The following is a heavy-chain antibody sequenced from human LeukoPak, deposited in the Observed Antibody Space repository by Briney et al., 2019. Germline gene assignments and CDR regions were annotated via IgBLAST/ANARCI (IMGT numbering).Heavy chain of an antibody. J-gene: IGHJ4*02. CDR3: ASSYGSGSYYNY. D-gene: IGHD3-10*01. CDR1: GYTFTGYY. V-gene: IGHV1-2*02. CDR2: INPNSGGT. Sequence: ASVKVSCKASGYTFTGYYMHWVRQAPGQGLEWMRWINPNSGGTNYAQKFQGRVTMTRDTSISTAYMELSRLRSDDTAVYYCASSYGSGSYYNYWGQGTLVTVSS.